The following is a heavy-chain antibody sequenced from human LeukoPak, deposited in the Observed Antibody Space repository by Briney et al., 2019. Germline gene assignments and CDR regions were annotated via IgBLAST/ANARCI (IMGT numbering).Heavy chain of an antibody. CDR2: ISGSGGST. D-gene: IGHD4-17*01. V-gene: IGHV3-23*01. J-gene: IGHJ4*02. CDR1: GFTFSSYA. CDR3: AKEGGYGDYSYADY. Sequence: PGGSLRLSCAASGFTFSSYAISWVRQAPGKGLEWVSAISGSGGSTYYADSVKGRFTISRDNSKNTLYLQMNSLRAEDTAVYYCAKEGGYGDYSYADYWGQGTLVTVSS.